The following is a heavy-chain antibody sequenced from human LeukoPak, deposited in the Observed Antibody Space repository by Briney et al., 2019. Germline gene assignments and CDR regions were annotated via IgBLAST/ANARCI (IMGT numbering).Heavy chain of an antibody. CDR1: GGTFSSYP. D-gene: IGHD6-19*01. J-gene: IGHJ4*02. V-gene: IGHV1-69*05. CDR3: AVAGAEDY. CDR2: IIPILSKS. Sequence: SVKVSCKASGGTFSSYPIHWVRQAPGQGLEWMGGIIPILSKSNYAQKFQGRVTIITDESTFTAYMELSSLRSEDTAVYYCAVAGAEDYWGQGTLVTVSS.